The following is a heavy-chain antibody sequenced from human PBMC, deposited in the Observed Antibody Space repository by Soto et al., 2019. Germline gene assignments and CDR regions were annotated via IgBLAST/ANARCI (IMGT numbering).Heavy chain of an antibody. D-gene: IGHD2-2*01. J-gene: IGHJ6*02. Sequence: GESLKISCKGSGYSFSSHWIIWVRQMPGKGLEWMGNIDPSDSYTKYSPSFQGHVTISTDKSINTAYLQWSSLRASDTAVYYCARRDCSSPSCYLSYYYGMDVWGQGTTVTSP. CDR1: GYSFSSHW. CDR2: IDPSDSYT. CDR3: ARRDCSSPSCYLSYYYGMDV. V-gene: IGHV5-10-1*01.